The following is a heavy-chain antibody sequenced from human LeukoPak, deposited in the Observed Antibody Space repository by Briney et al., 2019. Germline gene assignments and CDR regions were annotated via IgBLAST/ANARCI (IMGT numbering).Heavy chain of an antibody. CDR2: ITTSSDTI. V-gene: IGHV3-48*01. D-gene: IGHD6-13*01. J-gene: IGHJ4*02. CDR3: ARDYWSYSASWLDF. CDR1: GFTFSSYS. Sequence: PGGSLRLSCAASGFTFSSYSMNWVRQAPGKGLEWLSYITTSSDTIYYADSVKGRFTISRDNANNSLYLQMNSLTAEDTAVYYCARDYWSYSASWLDFWGQGTLVTVSS.